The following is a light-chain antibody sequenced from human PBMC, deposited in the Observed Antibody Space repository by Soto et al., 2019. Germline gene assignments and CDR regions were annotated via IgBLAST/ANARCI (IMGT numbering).Light chain of an antibody. Sequence: LTQPASVSGSPGQSITISCTGTSSDVVGYNYVSWYQQHPGKAPKLMIYDVSNRPSGVSNRFSGSKSGNTASLTISGLQAEDEADYYCSSYTSSSTLDVVFGGGTKVTVL. CDR3: SSYTSSSTLDVV. CDR2: DVS. CDR1: SSDVVGYNY. V-gene: IGLV2-14*01. J-gene: IGLJ2*01.